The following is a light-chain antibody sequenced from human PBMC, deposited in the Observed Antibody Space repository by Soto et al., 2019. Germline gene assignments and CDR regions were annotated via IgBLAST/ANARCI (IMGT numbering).Light chain of an antibody. Sequence: DIQLTQSPSFLSASVGDRVTITCRASQGIGSYLAWYQQKPGKAPKVLIYGASILQSGVPSRFSGSGSGTEFTLTINSLQPEDFATYYCQQLKTLFTFGPGTKGDI. J-gene: IGKJ3*01. CDR1: QGIGSY. CDR3: QQLKTLFT. CDR2: GAS. V-gene: IGKV1-9*01.